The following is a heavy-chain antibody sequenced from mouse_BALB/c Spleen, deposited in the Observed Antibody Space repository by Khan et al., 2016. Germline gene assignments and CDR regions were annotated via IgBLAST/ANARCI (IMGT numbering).Heavy chain of an antibody. CDR2: ISDGGSYT. CDR1: GFTFSDYY. CDR3: AREGLRRGFAY. J-gene: IGHJ3*01. Sequence: ELVESGGGLVKPGGSLKLSCAASGFTFSDYYMYWVRQTPEKRLEWDATISDGGSYTYYPDSVKGRFTISRDNAKNNLYLQMSSLKSEDTAMYYCAREGLRRGFAYWGQGTLVTVSA. D-gene: IGHD2-4*01. V-gene: IGHV5-4*02.